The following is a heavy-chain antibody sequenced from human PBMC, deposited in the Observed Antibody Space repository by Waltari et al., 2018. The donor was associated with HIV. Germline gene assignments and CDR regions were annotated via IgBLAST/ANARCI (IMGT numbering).Heavy chain of an antibody. CDR3: ARDEGFGIDV. CDR2: IWLHGSPE. Sequence: QVQLVESGGGVVQPGRSLRRSCAASGFTFTNFGFHWVRQAPGKGLQWVAVIWLHGSPEHYADSVKGRFPISRDNSKNKLYLQMSSMRAEDTAVYYCARDEGFGIDVWGQGTLVTVSS. V-gene: IGHV3-33*01. J-gene: IGHJ6*02. CDR1: GFTFTNFG.